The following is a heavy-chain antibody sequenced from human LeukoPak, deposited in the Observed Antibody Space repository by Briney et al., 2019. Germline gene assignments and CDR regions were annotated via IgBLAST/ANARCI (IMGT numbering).Heavy chain of an antibody. CDR1: GYTFTGYY. D-gene: IGHD3-3*01. CDR2: INPNSGGT. J-gene: IGHJ3*02. CDR3: ARDDEGRITIFGVVIGAFDI. V-gene: IGHV1-2*02. Sequence: ASVKVSCKASGYTFTGYYMHWVRQAPGQGLEWMGWINPNSGGTNYAQKFQGRVTMTRDTSISTAYMELSRLRSDDTAVYYCARDDEGRITIFGVVIGAFDIWGQGTMVTVSS.